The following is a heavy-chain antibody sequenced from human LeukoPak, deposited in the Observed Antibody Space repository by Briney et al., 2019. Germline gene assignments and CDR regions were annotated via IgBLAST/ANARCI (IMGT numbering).Heavy chain of an antibody. Sequence: GGSLRLSCAAPRFTFDVWTMHWVRQAPGKGLEWLSRINWDGYKAYYADSVKGRFTISRDNSKRSLYLEMKSLRIEDTAFYYCAKSAGDRFDSWGQGTLVTVSS. CDR3: AKSAGDRFDS. J-gene: IGHJ4*02. D-gene: IGHD3-10*01. V-gene: IGHV3-43*01. CDR2: INWDGYKA. CDR1: RFTFDVWT.